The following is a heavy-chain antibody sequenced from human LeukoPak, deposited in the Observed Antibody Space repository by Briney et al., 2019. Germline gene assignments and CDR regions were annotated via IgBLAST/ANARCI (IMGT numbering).Heavy chain of an antibody. CDR3: ATGRWDSKVLRYFDWAYDY. D-gene: IGHD3-9*01. V-gene: IGHV1-24*01. Sequence: ASVKVSCKVSGYTLTELSMHWVRQAPGKGLEWMGGFDPEDGETIYAQKFQGRVTMTEDTSIDTAYMELSSLRSEDTAVYYCATGRWDSKVLRYFDWAYDYWGQGTLVTVSS. J-gene: IGHJ4*02. CDR2: FDPEDGET. CDR1: GYTLTELS.